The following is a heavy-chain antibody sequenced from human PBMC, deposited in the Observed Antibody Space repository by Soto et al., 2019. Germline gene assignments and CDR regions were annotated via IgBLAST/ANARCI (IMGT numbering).Heavy chain of an antibody. Sequence: GGSLRLSCAASGFTFSNAWMSWVRQAPGKGLEWVGRIKSKTDGGTTDYAAPVKGRFTISRDDSKNTLYLQMNSLKTEDTAVYYCTTDLPLPVGDAFDIWGQGTMVTVSS. J-gene: IGHJ3*02. D-gene: IGHD1-26*01. CDR1: GFTFSNAW. CDR2: IKSKTDGGTT. CDR3: TTDLPLPVGDAFDI. V-gene: IGHV3-15*01.